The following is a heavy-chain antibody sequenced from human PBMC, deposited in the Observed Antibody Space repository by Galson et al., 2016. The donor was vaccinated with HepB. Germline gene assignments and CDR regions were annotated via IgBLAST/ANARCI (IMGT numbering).Heavy chain of an antibody. V-gene: IGHV4-30-2*01. Sequence: TLSLTCAVSGGFIRSGGYSWSWIRQPPGKGLEWIGYIYYSGSTFYNPSLKSRVTISVDTSTNHFSLNLTSVTAADTAVYYCARVKGSRQDYWGQGTLVIVSS. CDR2: IYYSGST. CDR3: ARVKGSRQDY. CDR1: GGFIRSGGYS. J-gene: IGHJ4*02.